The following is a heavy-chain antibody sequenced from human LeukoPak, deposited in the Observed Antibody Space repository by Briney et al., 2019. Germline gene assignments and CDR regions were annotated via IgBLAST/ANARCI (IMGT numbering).Heavy chain of an antibody. D-gene: IGHD3-9*01. CDR2: ISAYNGNT. CDR1: GYTFTTYG. Sequence: GASVKVSCKASGYTFTTYGINWVRQAPGQGLEWMGWISAYNGNTNYAQNLQGRVTLTTDTSASTAYMELSSLRSEDTAVYYCARGGVRYFDWLGDFDYWGQGTLVTVSS. J-gene: IGHJ4*02. CDR3: ARGGVRYFDWLGDFDY. V-gene: IGHV1-18*01.